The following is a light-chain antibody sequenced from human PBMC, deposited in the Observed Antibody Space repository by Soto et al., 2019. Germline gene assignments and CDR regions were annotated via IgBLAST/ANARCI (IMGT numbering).Light chain of an antibody. CDR3: QQTDSPPQT. CDR2: AAS. V-gene: IGKV1-39*01. Sequence: DIQMTQSPSSLSASVGDRVTITCRASQTISTYLKWYQQNPGKAPKLLIYAASNLQNGVPSRFSGSGSGTDFTLTSSSLQPEDFATYFCQQTDSPPQTFGQGTNVEI. CDR1: QTISTY. J-gene: IGKJ1*01.